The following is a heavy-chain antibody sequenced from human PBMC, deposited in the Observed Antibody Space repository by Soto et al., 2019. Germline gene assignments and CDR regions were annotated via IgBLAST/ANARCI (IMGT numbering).Heavy chain of an antibody. CDR3: ARRYCSGGSRYHFDY. CDR2: INHSGST. Sequence: SSETLSLTCAVYGGSFSGYYWSWIRQPPGKGLEWIGEINHSGSTNYNPSLKSRVTISVDTSKNQFSLKLSSVTAADTAVYYCARRYCSGGSRYHFDYWGQGTLVTV. J-gene: IGHJ4*02. V-gene: IGHV4-34*01. D-gene: IGHD2-15*01. CDR1: GGSFSGYY.